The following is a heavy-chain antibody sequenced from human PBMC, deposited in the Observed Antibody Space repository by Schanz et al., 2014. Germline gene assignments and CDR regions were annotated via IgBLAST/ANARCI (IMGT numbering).Heavy chain of an antibody. CDR1: GGSISSEY. CDR3: ARVVLGGDAFDI. J-gene: IGHJ3*02. CDR2: IYNSGKT. Sequence: QVQLQESGPALVKPSETLSLTCTVSGGSISSEYWSWIRQPAGKGVEWIGRIYNSGKTNYNPSLESRVSMTVDTYKKQLSLKLRSVSAAATAVYYCARVVLGGDAFDIWGQGTMVTVSS. D-gene: IGHD3-10*01. V-gene: IGHV4-4*07.